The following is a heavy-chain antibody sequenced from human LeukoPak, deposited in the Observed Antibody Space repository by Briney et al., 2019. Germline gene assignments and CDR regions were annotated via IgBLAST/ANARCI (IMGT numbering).Heavy chain of an antibody. CDR2: IKQDGSEK. J-gene: IGHJ6*03. Sequence: GGSLRLSCAASEFSFSSYWMSWVRQAPGKGLEWVANIKQDGSEKYYVDSVKGRFTISRDNAKKSLFLQMNSLRDEDTAVYYCVRDNGILSYSSAWYWTNQYFYMDVWGQGTTVTISS. D-gene: IGHD6-13*01. CDR3: VRDNGILSYSSAWYWTNQYFYMDV. V-gene: IGHV3-7*01. CDR1: EFSFSSYW.